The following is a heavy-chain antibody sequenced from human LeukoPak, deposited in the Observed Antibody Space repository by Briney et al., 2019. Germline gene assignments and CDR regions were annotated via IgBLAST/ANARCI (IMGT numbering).Heavy chain of an antibody. CDR1: GGSFSGYY. J-gene: IGHJ4*02. Sequence: SETLSLTCAVYGGSFSGYYWSWIRQPPGKGLEWIGEINHSGSTNYNPSLKSRVTMSVDTSKNQFSLKLSSVTAADTAVYYCARDYLVSSGYYRSYFDYWGQGTLVTVSS. CDR2: INHSGST. V-gene: IGHV4-34*01. D-gene: IGHD3-22*01. CDR3: ARDYLVSSGYYRSYFDY.